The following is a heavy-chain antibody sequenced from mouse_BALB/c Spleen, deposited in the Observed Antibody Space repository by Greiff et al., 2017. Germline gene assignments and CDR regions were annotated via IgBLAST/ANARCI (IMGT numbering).Heavy chain of an antibody. CDR3: ARDGGTDAMDY. CDR1: GFSLTSYG. Sequence: VKVVESGPGLVAPSQSLSITCTVSGFSLTSYGVHWVRQPPGKGLEWLGVIWAGGSTNYNSALMSRLSISKDNSKSQVFLKMNSLQTDDTAMYYCARDGGTDAMDYWGQGTSVTVSS. CDR2: IWAGGST. V-gene: IGHV2-9*02. J-gene: IGHJ4*01. D-gene: IGHD3-3*01.